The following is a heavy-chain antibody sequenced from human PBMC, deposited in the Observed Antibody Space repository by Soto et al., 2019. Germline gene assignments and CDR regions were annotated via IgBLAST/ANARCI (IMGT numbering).Heavy chain of an antibody. V-gene: IGHV1-69*01. CDR2: IVPMFGTA. CDR3: ARNGTYSRTLSPSSGMDV. Sequence: QVQLVQSGAEVKEPGSSVKVSCKASGGTFANFIMNWVRQTPGQGLEWMGGIVPMFGTATYAEKFKGRVTISPTESASTACMELTSVRSQDTAVYNAARNGTYSRTLSPSSGMDVWGQGTTVTVS. CDR1: GGTFANFI. J-gene: IGHJ6*02. D-gene: IGHD6-13*01.